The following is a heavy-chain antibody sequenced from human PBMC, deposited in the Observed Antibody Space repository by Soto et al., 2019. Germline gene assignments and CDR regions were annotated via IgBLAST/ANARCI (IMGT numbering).Heavy chain of an antibody. Sequence: SVKVSCKASGGTFSSYAISWVRQAPGQGLEWMGGIIPIFGTANYAQKFQGRVTITADKSTSTAYMELSSLRSEDTAVYYCAREGYYYDSSGYYYDYYWGQGTLVTVSS. V-gene: IGHV1-69*06. CDR2: IIPIFGTA. J-gene: IGHJ4*02. D-gene: IGHD3-22*01. CDR3: AREGYYYDSSGYYYDYY. CDR1: GGTFSSYA.